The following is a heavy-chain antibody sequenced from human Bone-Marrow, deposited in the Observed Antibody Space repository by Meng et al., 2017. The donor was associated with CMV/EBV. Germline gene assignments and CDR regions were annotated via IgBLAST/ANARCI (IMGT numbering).Heavy chain of an antibody. CDR1: GFTFSSYW. V-gene: IGHV3-74*01. J-gene: IGHJ2*01. Sequence: GESLKISCAASGFTFSSYWMHWVRQAPGKGLVWVSRINSDGSSTSYADSVKGRFTISRDNAKNTLYLQMNSLSAEDTAVYYCARPVYWYFDLWGRGTLVTVSS. CDR2: INSDGSST. CDR3: ARPVYWYFDL.